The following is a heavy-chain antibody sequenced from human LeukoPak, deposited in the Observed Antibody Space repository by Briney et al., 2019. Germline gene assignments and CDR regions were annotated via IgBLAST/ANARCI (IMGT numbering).Heavy chain of an antibody. CDR2: ISYSGSS. J-gene: IGHJ5*02. V-gene: IGHV4-59*01. CDR1: GGSTSNYY. CDR3: ARGVAAAA. Sequence: SETLSLTCTVSGGSTSNYYWSWIRQPPGKGLEWIGYISYSGSSNSHPSLKSRVTISVDMSQTQVYLELSSVTAADTAVYYCARGVAAAAWGQGTLVTVSS. D-gene: IGHD6-13*01.